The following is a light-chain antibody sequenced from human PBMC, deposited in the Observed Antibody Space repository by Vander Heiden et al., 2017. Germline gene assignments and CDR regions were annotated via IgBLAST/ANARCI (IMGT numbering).Light chain of an antibody. CDR2: DVS. V-gene: IGLV2-11*01. CDR1: SSDVGGYNY. CDR3: CSYAGSYTYV. Sequence: QSALTQPRSVSGSPGQSVTISCTGTSSDVGGYNYVSWYQQPPGKAPKLMIYDVSKRRSGVPDRFSGSKSGNTASLTISGLQAEDEADYYCCSYAGSYTYVFGTGTKVTVL. J-gene: IGLJ1*01.